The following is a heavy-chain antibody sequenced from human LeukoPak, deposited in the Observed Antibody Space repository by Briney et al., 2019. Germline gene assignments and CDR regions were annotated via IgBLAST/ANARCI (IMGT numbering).Heavy chain of an antibody. CDR2: VYTTGST. J-gene: IGHJ4*02. Sequence: SETLSLTCIVSGDSISRGSHYWSWIRQPAGKGLEWIGRVYTTGSTDYNPSLKRRVSISVDTSKNQFSLKLSSVTAADTAVYYCARGRSSGWPIFDYWGQGTLVTVSS. D-gene: IGHD6-19*01. CDR1: GDSISRGSHY. V-gene: IGHV4-61*02. CDR3: ARGRSSGWPIFDY.